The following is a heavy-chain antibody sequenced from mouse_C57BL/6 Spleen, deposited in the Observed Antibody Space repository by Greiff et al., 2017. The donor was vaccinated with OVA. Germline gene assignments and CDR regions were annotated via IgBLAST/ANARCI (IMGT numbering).Heavy chain of an antibody. Sequence: VQLQQSGAELVKPGASVKLSCTASGFNIKDYYMHWVKQRTEQGLEWIGRIDPEDGETKYAPKFQGKATITADTSSNPAYLQLSSLPSEDTVVYYCAGSPVVATDYIGYWGQGTTLTV. CDR1: GFNIKDYY. CDR2: IDPEDGET. CDR3: AGSPVVATDYIGY. J-gene: IGHJ2*01. V-gene: IGHV14-2*01. D-gene: IGHD1-1*01.